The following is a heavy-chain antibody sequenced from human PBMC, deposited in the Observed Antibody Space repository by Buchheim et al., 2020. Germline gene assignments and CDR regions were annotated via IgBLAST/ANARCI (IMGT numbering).Heavy chain of an antibody. CDR3: ANGRATIFGVATGKYYFDY. V-gene: IGHV3-23*01. CDR2: ISGSGGST. CDR1: GFTFSSYA. D-gene: IGHD3-3*01. Sequence: EVQLLESGGGLVQPGGSLRLSCAASGFTFSSYAMSWVRQAPGKGLEWVSAISGSGGSTYYADSVKGRFTISRDNSKNTLYLQMNSLRAEDTAVYYCANGRATIFGVATGKYYFDYWGQGTL. J-gene: IGHJ4*02.